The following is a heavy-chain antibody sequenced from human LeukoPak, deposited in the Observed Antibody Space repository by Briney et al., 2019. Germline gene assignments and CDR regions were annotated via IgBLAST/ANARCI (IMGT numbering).Heavy chain of an antibody. Sequence: GASVKVSCKASGYTFTGYSIHWVRQAPGQGLEWLGWINPDSGDTNYEQKFQGRVTMTRDTSISSAYMELSRLKSDDTAVYYCAREDSSGWFLSDYWGQGTLVTVSS. CDR3: AREDSSGWFLSDY. CDR2: INPDSGDT. CDR1: GYTFTGYS. D-gene: IGHD6-19*01. V-gene: IGHV1-2*02. J-gene: IGHJ4*02.